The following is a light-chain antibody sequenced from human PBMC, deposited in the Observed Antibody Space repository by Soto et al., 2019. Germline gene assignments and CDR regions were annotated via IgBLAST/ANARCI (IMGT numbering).Light chain of an antibody. Sequence: QSAPTQPPSASGSPGQSATISCTGTSSDVGGYNYVSWYQQYPGKAPKLMIYEVSKRPSGVPDRFSGSKSGNTASLAVSGLQAEDEADYNCSSYAGSSTGVFGGGTKLTVL. CDR3: SSYAGSSTGV. CDR2: EVS. CDR1: SSDVGGYNY. V-gene: IGLV2-8*01. J-gene: IGLJ2*01.